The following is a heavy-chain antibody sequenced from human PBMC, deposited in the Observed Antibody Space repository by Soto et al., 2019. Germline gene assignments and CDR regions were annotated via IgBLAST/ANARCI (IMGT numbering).Heavy chain of an antibody. CDR1: GGSISSGGYS. D-gene: IGHD1-7*01. Sequence: QLQLQESGSGLVKPSQTLSLTCAVSGGSISSGGYSWSWIRQPPGKGLEWIGYIYHSGSTYYNPSLKSRVTTSVDRSKNQFSLKLSSVTAADTDVYYCAMYESGTFDPWGQGTLVTVSS. V-gene: IGHV4-30-2*01. CDR3: AMYESGTFDP. J-gene: IGHJ5*02. CDR2: IYHSGST.